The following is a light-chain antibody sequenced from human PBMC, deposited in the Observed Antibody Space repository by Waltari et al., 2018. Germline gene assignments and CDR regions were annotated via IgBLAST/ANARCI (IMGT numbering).Light chain of an antibody. CDR3: QSYDTTLSVV. CDR1: GSNIGAGYD. J-gene: IGLJ2*01. V-gene: IGLV1-40*01. Sequence: QSVLTQPPSVSGAPGQRVTISCSGSGSNIGAGYDVHWYRQLPGKAPTLLIYGVSTSPPGCSARFLGSQFDTSASLAIAGLQADDEADYYCQSYDTTLSVVFGGGTKLTVL. CDR2: GVS.